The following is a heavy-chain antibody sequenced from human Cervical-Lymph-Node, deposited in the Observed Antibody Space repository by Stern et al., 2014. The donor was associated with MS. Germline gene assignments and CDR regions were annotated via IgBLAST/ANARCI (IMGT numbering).Heavy chain of an antibody. CDR1: GITVSSNY. Sequence: EMQLVESGGGVVKPGGSLRFSCTVSGITVSSNYMRWVRQAAGKGLESISGIYSGGSTYYADSVKGRFTISRDNSKNTLYLQMNSLRAEDTAVYYCARDRRYCSGVNCYSGADYWGQGTLVTVSS. CDR2: IYSGGST. D-gene: IGHD2-15*01. J-gene: IGHJ4*02. V-gene: IGHV3-66*02. CDR3: ARDRRYCSGVNCYSGADY.